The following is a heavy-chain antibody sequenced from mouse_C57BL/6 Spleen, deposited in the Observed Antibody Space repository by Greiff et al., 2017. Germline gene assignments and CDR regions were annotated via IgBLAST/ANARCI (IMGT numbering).Heavy chain of an antibody. Sequence: QVQLQQPGAELVKPGASVKLSCKASGYTFTSYWMHWVKQRPGQGLEWIGMIHPNSGSTNYNEKFKSKATLTVDNSSSTAYMQLSSLTSEDSAVYYGARRVLYGSSLNYFGYWGKSTTLTVSS. V-gene: IGHV1-64*01. CDR2: IHPNSGST. J-gene: IGHJ2*01. CDR1: GYTFTSYW. D-gene: IGHD1-1*01. CDR3: ARRVLYGSSLNYFGY.